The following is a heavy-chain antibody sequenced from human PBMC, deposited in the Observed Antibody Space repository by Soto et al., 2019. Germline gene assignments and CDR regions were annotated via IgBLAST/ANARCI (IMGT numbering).Heavy chain of an antibody. CDR2: ISYDGSNK. CDR1: GFTFSSYA. CDR3: ARGEAESGDDAFDI. D-gene: IGHD3-10*01. J-gene: IGHJ3*02. V-gene: IGHV3-30-3*01. Sequence: GGSLRLSCAASGFTFSSYAMHWVRQAPGKGLEWVAVISYDGSNKYYADSVKGRFTISRDNSKNTLYLQMNSLRAEDTDVYYWARGEAESGDDAFDIWGQGTMVTVSS.